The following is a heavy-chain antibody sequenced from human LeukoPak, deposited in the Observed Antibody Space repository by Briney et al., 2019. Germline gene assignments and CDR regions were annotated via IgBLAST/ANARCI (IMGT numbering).Heavy chain of an antibody. V-gene: IGHV3-7*01. CDR3: VREARESGGFDY. CDR2: IKQDGSEK. CDR1: GFTFTKYW. Sequence: GGSLRLSCAASGFTFTKYWMTWVRQAPGKGLEWVGNIKQDGSEKYYVDSVKGRFTISRDNAKNSLYLQMNSLRAEDTAVYYCVREARESGGFDYWGQGTLVTVSS. J-gene: IGHJ4*02. D-gene: IGHD5-24*01.